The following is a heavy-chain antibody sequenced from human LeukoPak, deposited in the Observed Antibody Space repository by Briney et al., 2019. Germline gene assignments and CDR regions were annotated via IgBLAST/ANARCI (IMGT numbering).Heavy chain of an antibody. CDR2: INHSGST. V-gene: IGHV4-34*01. CDR3: ARATYGDYYYYYMDV. CDR1: GGSFSGYY. J-gene: IGHJ6*03. Sequence: PSETLSLTCAVYGGSFSGYYWSWIRQPPGKGLEWIGEINHSGSTNYNPSLKCRVTISVDTSKNQFSLKLSSVTAADTAVYYCARATYGDYYYYYMDVWGKGTTVTVSS. D-gene: IGHD4-17*01.